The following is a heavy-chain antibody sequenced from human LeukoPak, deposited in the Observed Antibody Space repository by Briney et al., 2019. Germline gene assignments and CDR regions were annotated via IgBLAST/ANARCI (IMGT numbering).Heavy chain of an antibody. V-gene: IGHV1-2*02. CDR2: INPKSGDT. CDR3: ARDNSVGDYAWWFDP. J-gene: IGHJ5*02. CDR1: GYTFTGYY. Sequence: VASVKVSCKASGYTFTGYYMHWVRQAPGQGLEWMGWINPKSGDTNYAQKFQGRVTMTRDTSISTAYMELSSLRSDDTAVYFCARDNSVGDYAWWFDPWGQGTLVTVSS. D-gene: IGHD1-26*01.